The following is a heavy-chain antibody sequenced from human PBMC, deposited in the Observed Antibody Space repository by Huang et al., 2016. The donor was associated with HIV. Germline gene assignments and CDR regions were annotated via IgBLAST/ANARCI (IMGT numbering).Heavy chain of an antibody. Sequence: EVKMLESGGGLVQPGGSVRLSCAASGVSFCSYTMTLVRQAPGKGLEGVSSIRSSDNTTFCADSVKGRFTISRDNSKNTLYLQMKSLRVDDTAVYYCAKDRVAGTGHCFDPWGQGTLVTVSS. CDR3: AKDRVAGTGHCFDP. CDR1: GVSFCSYT. D-gene: IGHD6-19*01. CDR2: IRSSDNTT. J-gene: IGHJ5*02. V-gene: IGHV3-23*01.